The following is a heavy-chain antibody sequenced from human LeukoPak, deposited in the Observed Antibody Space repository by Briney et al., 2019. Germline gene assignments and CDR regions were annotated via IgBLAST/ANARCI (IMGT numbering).Heavy chain of an antibody. J-gene: IGHJ4*02. CDR2: IYSGGST. V-gene: IGHV3-53*01. Sequence: GGSLRLSCAASGFTVSSNYMTWVRQAPGKGLEWVSTIYSGGSTYYADSVKGRFTISRDNSKNTLYLQMSSLRAEDTAVDYCARTFGGNAETGVDYWGQGTLVTVSS. CDR1: GFTVSSNY. D-gene: IGHD4-23*01. CDR3: ARTFGGNAETGVDY.